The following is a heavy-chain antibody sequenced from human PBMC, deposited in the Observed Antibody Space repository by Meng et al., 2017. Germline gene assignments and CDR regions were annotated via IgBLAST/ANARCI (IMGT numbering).Heavy chain of an antibody. V-gene: IGHV1-69*01. Sequence: QGRLVQAWAEVKRPGASVKVSCKASGGTFSSYAISWVRQAPGQGLEWMGGIIPIFGTANYAQKFQGRVTITADESTSTAYMELSSLRSEDTAVYYCATRHYYDSSGYSYWYFDLWGRGTLVTVSS. J-gene: IGHJ2*01. D-gene: IGHD3-22*01. CDR3: ATRHYYDSSGYSYWYFDL. CDR2: IIPIFGTA. CDR1: GGTFSSYA.